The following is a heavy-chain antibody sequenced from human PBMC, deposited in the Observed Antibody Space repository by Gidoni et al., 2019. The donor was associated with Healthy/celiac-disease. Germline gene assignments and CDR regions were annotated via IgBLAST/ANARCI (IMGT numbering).Heavy chain of an antibody. D-gene: IGHD5-12*01. CDR1: GFPFSSYE. CDR3: AREMATITWGYYYGMDV. CDR2: ISSSGSTI. J-gene: IGHJ6*02. V-gene: IGHV3-48*03. Sequence: EVQLVESGGGLVQPGGSLRLSCAASGFPFSSYEMNWVRQAPGKGLEWVSYISSSGSTIYYADSVKGRFTISRDNAKNSLYLQMNSLRAEDTAVYYCAREMATITWGYYYGMDVWGQGTTVTVSS.